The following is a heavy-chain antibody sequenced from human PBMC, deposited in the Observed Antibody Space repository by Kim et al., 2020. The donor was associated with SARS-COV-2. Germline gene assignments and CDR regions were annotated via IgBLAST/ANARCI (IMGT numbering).Heavy chain of an antibody. CDR2: ISAYNGNT. Sequence: ASVKVSCKASGYTFTSYGISWVRQAPGQGLEWMGWISAYNGNTNYAQKLQGRVTMTTDTSTSTAYMELRSLRSDDTAVYYCARDLLRYFDWLLYSGQDYFDYWGQGTLVTVSS. CDR3: ARDLLRYFDWLLYSGQDYFDY. D-gene: IGHD3-9*01. CDR1: GYTFTSYG. J-gene: IGHJ4*02. V-gene: IGHV1-18*01.